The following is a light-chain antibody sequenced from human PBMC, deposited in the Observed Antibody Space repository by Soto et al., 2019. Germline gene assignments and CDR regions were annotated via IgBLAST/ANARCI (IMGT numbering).Light chain of an antibody. CDR3: MQALQTPVT. Sequence: DLVMTQSPLSLPVTPGEPASISCRSSQSVLHSNGYNYLDWYLQKPGQSPQLLIYLGSNRASGVPDRFSGSGSGTDFTLKISRVEAEDVGVYYCMQALQTPVTFGPGTKVEIK. V-gene: IGKV2-28*01. CDR1: QSVLHSNGYNY. CDR2: LGS. J-gene: IGKJ3*01.